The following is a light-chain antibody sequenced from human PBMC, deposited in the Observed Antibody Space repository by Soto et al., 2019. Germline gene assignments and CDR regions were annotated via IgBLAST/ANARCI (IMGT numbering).Light chain of an antibody. CDR3: SSYAGSNNFV. CDR2: EVN. V-gene: IGLV2-8*01. J-gene: IGLJ1*01. CDR1: SSDVGYYDY. Sequence: QSVLTQPPSASGSPGQSVTISCTGTSSDVGYYDYVSWYQQYPGKAPKLVIYEVNKRPSGVPDRVSASKSGNTASLTVSGLRAEDEADYYCSSYAGSNNFVFGTGTKVNV.